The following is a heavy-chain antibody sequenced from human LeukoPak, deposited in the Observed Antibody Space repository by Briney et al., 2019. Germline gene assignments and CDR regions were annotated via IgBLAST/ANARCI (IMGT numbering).Heavy chain of an antibody. V-gene: IGHV4-38-2*02. Sequence: SETLSLTCTVSGHSISSGYYWGWIRPPPGKGLEWIGNIYYSGSTYYNPSLKSRVTISVDTSKNHFSLKLSSVTAADTAVYYCAKSNGYGLVDIWGQGTMVTVSS. CDR3: AKSNGYGLVDI. D-gene: IGHD3-10*01. CDR1: GHSISSGYY. CDR2: IYYSGST. J-gene: IGHJ3*02.